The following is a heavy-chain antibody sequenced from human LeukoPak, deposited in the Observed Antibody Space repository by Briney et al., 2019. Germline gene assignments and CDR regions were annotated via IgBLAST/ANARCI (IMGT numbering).Heavy chain of an antibody. CDR1: GFTFSSYW. J-gene: IGHJ4*02. V-gene: IGHV3-74*01. Sequence: GGSLRLSCAASGFTFSSYWMHWVRQAPGKGLVWVSRINSDGSSTSYADSVKGRFTISRDNAKNTLYLQMGSLRAEDTAVYYCARGGLRYFDWLLYFDYWGQGTLVTVSS. CDR3: ARGGLRYFDWLLYFDY. CDR2: INSDGSST. D-gene: IGHD3-9*01.